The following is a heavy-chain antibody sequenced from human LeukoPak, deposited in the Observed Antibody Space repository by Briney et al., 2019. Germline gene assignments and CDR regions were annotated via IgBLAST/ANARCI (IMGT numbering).Heavy chain of an antibody. CDR3: ARVCSSTSCYKAFDI. J-gene: IGHJ3*02. CDR1: GYTFTGYY. Sequence: GASVKVSCKASGYTFTGYYMHWVRQAPGQGLEWMGWINPNSGGTNYAQKFQGRVTMTRDTSISTAYMELSRLRSDDTAVYYCARVCSSTSCYKAFDIWGQGTMVTVSS. D-gene: IGHD2-2*02. CDR2: INPNSGGT. V-gene: IGHV1-2*02.